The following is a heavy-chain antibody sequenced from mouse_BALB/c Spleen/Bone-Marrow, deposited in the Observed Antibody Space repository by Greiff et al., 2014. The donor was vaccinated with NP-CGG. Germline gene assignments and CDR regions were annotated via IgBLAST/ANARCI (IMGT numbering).Heavy chain of an antibody. V-gene: IGHV14-3*02. CDR2: IDPANGNT. CDR3: ASYVYGYYFDY. J-gene: IGHJ2*01. CDR1: GFNVKDTY. Sequence: VQLKESGAEFVKPGASVKLSCTASGFNVKDTYIHWVKQRPEQGLEWIGRIDPANGNTKYDPKFQGKATITADTSSNTAYLQLSSLTSEDTAVYYCASYVYGYYFDYWGQGTTLTVSS. D-gene: IGHD2-2*01.